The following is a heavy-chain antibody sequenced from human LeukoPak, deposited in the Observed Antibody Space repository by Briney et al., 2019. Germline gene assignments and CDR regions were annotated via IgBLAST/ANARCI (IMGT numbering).Heavy chain of an antibody. J-gene: IGHJ4*02. D-gene: IGHD3-3*01. Sequence: GGSLRLSCAASGFTFSSYAMSWVRQAPGKGLEWVANIKQDGSEKYYVDSVKGRFTISRDNAKNSLYLQMNSLRAEDTAVYYCARDMTPMKYYDFWSGSYWGQGTLVTVSS. CDR1: GFTFSSYA. V-gene: IGHV3-7*01. CDR3: ARDMTPMKYYDFWSGSY. CDR2: IKQDGSEK.